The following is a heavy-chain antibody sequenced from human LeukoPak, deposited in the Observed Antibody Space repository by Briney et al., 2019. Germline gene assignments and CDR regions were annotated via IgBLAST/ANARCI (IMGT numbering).Heavy chain of an antibody. CDR1: GGSIRTYY. CDR2: MYYSGSA. J-gene: IGHJ6*03. D-gene: IGHD3-10*01. Sequence: SETLSLTCSASGGSIRTYYWSWIRQPPGKGLEWIGYMYYSGSANYNPSLKSRVTISVDTSRNQFSLKLSSVTAADTAVYYCASLGKRGSGSYYGNHYYYYYYMDVWGKGTTVTVSS. V-gene: IGHV4-59*12. CDR3: ASLGKRGSGSYYGNHYYYYYYMDV.